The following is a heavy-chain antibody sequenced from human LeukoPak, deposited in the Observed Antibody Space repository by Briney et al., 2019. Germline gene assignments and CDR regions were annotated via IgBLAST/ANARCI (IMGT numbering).Heavy chain of an antibody. CDR2: MNPNSGNT. CDR1: GYTFTSYD. D-gene: IGHD3-22*01. CDR3: ARGGYYYDSSGYPFFDY. J-gene: IGHJ4*02. Sequence: GASVKVSCKASGYTFTSYDINWVRQATGQGLEWMGWMNPNSGNTGYAQKFQGRVTITRNTSISTAYMELSSLRSEDTAVYYCARGGYYYDSSGYPFFDYWGQGTLVTVSS. V-gene: IGHV1-8*03.